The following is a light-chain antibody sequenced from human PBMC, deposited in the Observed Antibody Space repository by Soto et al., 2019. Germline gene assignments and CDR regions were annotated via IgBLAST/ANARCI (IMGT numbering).Light chain of an antibody. CDR1: SSDVGAYNY. Sequence: SALTQPASVSGSPGQSITISCTGTSSDVGAYNYDSWYQQYPGEAPKVIIYDVSHRPAGVSNRFSGSKSGNTASLTISGLQTQDEADYYCSSYTSANTYVFGTGTKVTVL. CDR3: SSYTSANTYV. J-gene: IGLJ1*01. V-gene: IGLV2-14*01. CDR2: DVS.